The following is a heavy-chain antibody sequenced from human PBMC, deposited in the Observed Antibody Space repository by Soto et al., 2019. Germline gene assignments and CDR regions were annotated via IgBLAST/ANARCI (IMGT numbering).Heavy chain of an antibody. CDR1: GFTFTNYW. CDR3: TRGVASRDSY. CDR2: IKQDGSEK. Sequence: GGSLRLSCAASGFTFTNYWMNWVRQAPGKGLEWVADIKQDGSEKYYVDSVKGRFTISRDNAKNSLYLQMNSLRAEDTAVYYCTRGVASRDSYWGQGTLVTVSS. V-gene: IGHV3-7*01. J-gene: IGHJ4*02. D-gene: IGHD6-6*01.